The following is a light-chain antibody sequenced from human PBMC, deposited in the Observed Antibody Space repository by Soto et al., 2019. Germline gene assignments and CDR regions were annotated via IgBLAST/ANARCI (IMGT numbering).Light chain of an antibody. CDR2: EVS. CDR1: SSDVGGYNY. V-gene: IGLV2-14*01. CDR3: SSYTSSSTLV. J-gene: IGLJ1*01. Sequence: QSALTQPASVSGSPGQSITISCTGTSSDVGGYNYVSWYQQHPGKAPKLMIYEVSNRPSGVSNCFSGSKSGNTASLTISGLQAEDEADYYCSSYTSSSTLVFGTGTKVTVL.